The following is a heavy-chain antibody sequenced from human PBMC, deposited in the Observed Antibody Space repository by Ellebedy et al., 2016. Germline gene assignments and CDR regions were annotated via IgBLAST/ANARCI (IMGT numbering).Heavy chain of an antibody. CDR1: GFTFSSYS. CDR2: ISSSSSYI. J-gene: IGHJ4*02. Sequence: GESLKISXAASGFTFSSYSMNWVRQAPGKGLEWVSSISSSSSYIYYADSVKGRFTTSRDNAKNSLYLQMNSLRAEDTAVYYCARWGSGGDYWGQGTLVTVSS. V-gene: IGHV3-21*01. CDR3: ARWGSGGDY. D-gene: IGHD3-10*01.